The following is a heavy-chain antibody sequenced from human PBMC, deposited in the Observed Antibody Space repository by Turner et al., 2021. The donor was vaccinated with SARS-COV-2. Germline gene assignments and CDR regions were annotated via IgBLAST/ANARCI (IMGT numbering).Heavy chain of an antibody. D-gene: IGHD4-4*01. V-gene: IGHV3-30*18. CDR3: AKQQGLYSNPMYYFDY. J-gene: IGHJ4*02. CDR2: TSYDGSNK. Sequence: QVQLVESGGGVVQPGRSLRLSCAASGFTFSSYGMHWVRQAPGKGLAWVAVTSYDGSNKYYADSVKGRFTISRDNSKNTLYLQMNSLRAEDTAVYYCAKQQGLYSNPMYYFDYWGQGTLVTVSS. CDR1: GFTFSSYG.